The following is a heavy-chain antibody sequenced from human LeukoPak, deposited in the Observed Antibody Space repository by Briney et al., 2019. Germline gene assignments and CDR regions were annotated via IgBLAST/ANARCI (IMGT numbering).Heavy chain of an antibody. V-gene: IGHV4-59*01. J-gene: IGHJ3*02. CDR1: GGSISSYY. Sequence: SETLSLTCTVSGGSISSYYWSWIRQPPGKGLEWIGYIYYSGSTNYNPSLKSRVTISVDTSKNQFSLKLSSVTAADTAVYYCARDSIPYYDSSGYYYAYAFDIRGQGTMVTVSS. CDR3: ARDSIPYYDSSGYYYAYAFDI. D-gene: IGHD3-22*01. CDR2: IYYSGST.